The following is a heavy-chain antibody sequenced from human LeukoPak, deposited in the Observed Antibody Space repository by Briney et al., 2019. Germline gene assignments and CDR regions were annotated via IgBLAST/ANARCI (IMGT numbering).Heavy chain of an antibody. CDR2: IYPGDSDT. Sequence: GESLKISCKGSGYSFTSYWIGWVRQMPGKGLEWMGIIYPGDSDTRYSPSFQGQVTISADKSISTAYLQWSSLKASDTAMYYCAMFSMVRGVIGWFDPWGQGTLVTVPS. CDR3: AMFSMVRGVIGWFDP. CDR1: GYSFTSYW. D-gene: IGHD3-10*01. J-gene: IGHJ5*02. V-gene: IGHV5-51*01.